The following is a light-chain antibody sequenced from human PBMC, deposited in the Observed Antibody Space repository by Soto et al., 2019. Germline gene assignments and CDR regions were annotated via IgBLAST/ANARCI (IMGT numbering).Light chain of an antibody. CDR3: QYYGSSPWT. V-gene: IGKV3-20*01. Sequence: EIVLTQSPGTLSLSPGERGTLSCRASQSVSSNYLAWYQQKPGQAPRLLIYSASSRATGIPDRFSGSGSGTDFTLTISRLEPADFAVYYCQYYGSSPWTFGQGTKVEIK. CDR1: QSVSSNY. J-gene: IGKJ1*01. CDR2: SAS.